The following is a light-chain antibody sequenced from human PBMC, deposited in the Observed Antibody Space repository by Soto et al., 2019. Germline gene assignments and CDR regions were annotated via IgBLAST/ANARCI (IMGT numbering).Light chain of an antibody. J-gene: IGLJ3*02. CDR2: EVN. Sequence: QSVLTQPPSASGSPGQSVTISCTGTSSDIGGYNSVSWYQQHPGKAPKLMIYEVNKRPLGVPKRFSGSKSGNTASLTVSGLQADDEADYYCSSSAGTNSFVLFGGGTKLTVL. CDR3: SSSAGTNSFVL. CDR1: SSDIGGYNS. V-gene: IGLV2-8*01.